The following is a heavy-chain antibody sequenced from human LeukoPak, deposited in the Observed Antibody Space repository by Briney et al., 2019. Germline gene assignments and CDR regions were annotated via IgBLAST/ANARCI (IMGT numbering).Heavy chain of an antibody. CDR1: GGSISSYY. CDR2: INHSGST. V-gene: IGHV4-34*01. J-gene: IGHJ5*02. Sequence: SETLSLTCTVSGGSISSYYWSWIRQPPGKGLEWIGEINHSGSTNYNPSLKSRVTISVDTSKNQFSLKLSSVTAADTAVYYCARGGVTTLVWFDPWGQGTLVTVSS. D-gene: IGHD4-11*01. CDR3: ARGGVTTLVWFDP.